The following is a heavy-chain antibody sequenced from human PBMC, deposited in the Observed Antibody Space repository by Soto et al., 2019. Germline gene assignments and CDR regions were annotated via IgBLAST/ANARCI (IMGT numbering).Heavy chain of an antibody. CDR1: GFTVSNYH. CDR3: ARSGGGLDY. J-gene: IGHJ4*02. V-gene: IGHV3-66*01. CDR2: VYADGAT. D-gene: IGHD3-10*01. Sequence: EVQLVESGGGLVQPGESLRLSCAASGFTVSNYHMTWVRQAPGKGLEWVSAVYADGATYHADSVKDRFTVSRDNSRNTLILQMRGLRAGDTALYCCARSGGGLDYWGQGTLVTVSS.